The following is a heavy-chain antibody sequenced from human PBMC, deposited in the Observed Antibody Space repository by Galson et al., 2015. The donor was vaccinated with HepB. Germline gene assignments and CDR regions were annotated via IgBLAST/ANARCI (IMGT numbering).Heavy chain of an antibody. V-gene: IGHV3-64D*06. CDR2: ISNNGDST. J-gene: IGHJ4*02. CDR3: VKDWGYSNSKGCLDY. Sequence: SLRLSCAASGFTFSSFAMHWVRQAPGKRLEYVSGISNNGDSTHNADSVKGRFTISRDNSKNTLYLQMSSLRAEDTALYYCVKDWGYSNSKGCLDYWGQGTLVTVSS. CDR1: GFTFSSFA. D-gene: IGHD4-11*01.